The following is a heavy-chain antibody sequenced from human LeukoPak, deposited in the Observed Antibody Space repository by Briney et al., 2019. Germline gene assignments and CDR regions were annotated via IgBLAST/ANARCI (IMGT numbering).Heavy chain of an antibody. J-gene: IGHJ6*03. D-gene: IGHD6-13*01. CDR3: ARADYSSSWSYYYYMDV. CDR2: ISSSSSTI. CDR1: GFTFSSYS. V-gene: IGHV3-48*04. Sequence: GGSLRLSCAASGFTFSSYSMNWVRQAPGKGLEWVSYISSSSSTIYYADSVKGRFTISRDNAKNSLYLQMNSLRAEDTAVYYCARADYSSSWSYYYYMDVWGKGTTVTVSS.